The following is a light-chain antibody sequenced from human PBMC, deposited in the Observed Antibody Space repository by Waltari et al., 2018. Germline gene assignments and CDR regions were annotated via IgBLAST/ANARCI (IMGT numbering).Light chain of an antibody. V-gene: IGKV4-1*01. CDR3: QQYYSPPPLFT. J-gene: IGKJ3*01. CDR2: WAS. Sequence: DIVMTQSPDSLAVSLGERATINCKSSQTLLDSSNNRNYLAWYQQQTGQPPKLLIYWASSRESGVPDRFSGSGSGTDFTLTITSLQAEDVAVYYCQQYYSPPPLFTFGPGTKVDIK. CDR1: QTLLDSSNNRNY.